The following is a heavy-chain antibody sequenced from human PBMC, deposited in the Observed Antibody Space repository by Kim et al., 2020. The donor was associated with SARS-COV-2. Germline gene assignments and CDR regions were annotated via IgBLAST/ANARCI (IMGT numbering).Heavy chain of an antibody. V-gene: IGHV4-59*01. CDR2: IFYSGST. J-gene: IGHJ4*02. CDR1: TDSFSAYY. CDR3: ARSEGRASWHQFDY. Sequence: SETLSLTCTVSTDSFSAYYWSWIRQIPGKGLEWIGYIFYSGSTNYNPSLKSRATISWDTSRNQFSLAPTSVTQADTAVYYCARSEGRASWHQFDYWGQG.